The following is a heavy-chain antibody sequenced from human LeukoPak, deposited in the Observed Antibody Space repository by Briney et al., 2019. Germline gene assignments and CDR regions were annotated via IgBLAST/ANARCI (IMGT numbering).Heavy chain of an antibody. CDR3: AKCFVPLGESLYWFDY. CDR1: GFTFSSYW. D-gene: IGHD3-16*01. Sequence: GGSLRLSCAASGFTFSSYWMSWVRQAPGKGLEWVANIKQDGSDKYYVDSVKGRFTISRDNSKNTVYLQMNGLRLEDTAVYYCAKCFVPLGESLYWFDYWGQGTPVTVSS. CDR2: IKQDGSDK. V-gene: IGHV3-7*01. J-gene: IGHJ4*02.